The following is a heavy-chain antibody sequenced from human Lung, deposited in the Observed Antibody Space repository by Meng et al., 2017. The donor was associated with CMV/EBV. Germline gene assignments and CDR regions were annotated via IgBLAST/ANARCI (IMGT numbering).Heavy chain of an antibody. CDR3: ARESPGYSSSWYDY. Sequence: SLKISXAASGFTFSTYWMSWVRQAPGKGLEWVANIKQDGSEKYYVDAVKGRFTISRDNAKNSLYMQMNSLRAEDTAVYYCARESPGYSSSWYDYWGKGTLVTVSS. V-gene: IGHV3-7*01. J-gene: IGHJ4*02. D-gene: IGHD6-13*01. CDR1: GFTFSTYW. CDR2: IKQDGSEK.